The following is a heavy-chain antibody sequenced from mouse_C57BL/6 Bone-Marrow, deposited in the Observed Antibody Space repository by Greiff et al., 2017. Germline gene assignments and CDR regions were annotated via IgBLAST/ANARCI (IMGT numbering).Heavy chain of an antibody. CDR2: IDPENGDT. CDR1: GFNIKDDY. CDR3: TSLTGPLDY. V-gene: IGHV14-4*01. D-gene: IGHD4-1*01. J-gene: IGHJ2*01. Sequence: EVKLQQSGAKLVRPGASVKLSCTASGFNIKDDYMHWVKQRPEQGLEWIGWIDPENGDTEYASKFQGKATITADTSSNTAYLQLSSLTSEDTAVYYWTSLTGPLDYWGQGTTLTVSS.